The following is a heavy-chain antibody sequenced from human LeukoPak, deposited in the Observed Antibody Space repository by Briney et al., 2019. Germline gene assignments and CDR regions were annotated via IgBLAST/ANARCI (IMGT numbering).Heavy chain of an antibody. CDR2: ISNSGSYI. V-gene: IGHV3-21*01. D-gene: IGHD3-10*01. CDR3: AREGLYSGSASSDLDY. J-gene: IGHJ4*02. CDR1: GFTFSSYT. Sequence: GGSLRLSCAASGFTFSSYTLDWVRQTPGKGLEWVSSISNSGSYIYYADSVKGRFTISRDNAEISLHLQMNSLRAEDTALYYCAREGLYSGSASSDLDYWGQGTLVTVSS.